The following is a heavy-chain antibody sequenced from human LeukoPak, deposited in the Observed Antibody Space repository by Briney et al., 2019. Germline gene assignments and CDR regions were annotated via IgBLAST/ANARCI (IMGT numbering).Heavy chain of an antibody. J-gene: IGHJ4*02. CDR2: IYYSGST. D-gene: IGHD2-21*02. V-gene: IGHV4-59*12. CDR3: ARVRNIVVVTAIWPPYFDY. Sequence: PSETLSLTCTVSGGSISSYYWSWIRQPPGKGLEWIGSIYYSGSTNYNPSLKSRVTISVDTSKSQFSLKLSSVTAADTAVYYCARVRNIVVVTAIWPPYFDYWGQGTLVTVSS. CDR1: GGSISSYY.